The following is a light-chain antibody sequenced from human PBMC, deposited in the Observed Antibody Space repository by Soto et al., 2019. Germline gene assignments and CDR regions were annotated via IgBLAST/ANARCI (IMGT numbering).Light chain of an antibody. CDR1: QSISSY. V-gene: IGKV1-5*01. CDR2: DAS. J-gene: IGKJ1*01. Sequence: DIQRTQSPSSLSASVGGRVTITCRASQSISSYLNWYQQKPGKAPKLLIYDASSLESGVPSRFSGSGSGTEFTLTISSLQPDDFATYYCQQYNSYWTFGQGTKVEIK. CDR3: QQYNSYWT.